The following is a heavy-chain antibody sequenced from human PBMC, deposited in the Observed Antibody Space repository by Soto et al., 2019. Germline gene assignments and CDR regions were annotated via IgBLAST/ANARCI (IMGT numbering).Heavy chain of an antibody. D-gene: IGHD6-19*01. CDR2: IWYDGSNK. J-gene: IGHJ6*02. CDR1: GFTFSSYG. CDR3: ARGDCGWYSYYYYGMDV. Sequence: QVQLVESGGGVVQPGRSLRLSCAASGFTFSSYGMHWVRQAPGKGLEWVAVIWYDGSNKYYADSVKGRFTISRDNSKNTLYLQMNSLRAEDTAVYYCARGDCGWYSYYYYGMDVWGQGTTVTVSS. V-gene: IGHV3-33*01.